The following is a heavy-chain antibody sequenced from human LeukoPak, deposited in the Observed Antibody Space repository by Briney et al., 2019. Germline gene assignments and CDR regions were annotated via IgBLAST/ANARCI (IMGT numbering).Heavy chain of an antibody. CDR1: GGSISSYD. V-gene: IGHV4-4*07. Sequence: PSETLSLTCTVSGGSISSYDWSWIRQAAGKGLEWIGRIYTGGSTNYNPSLQRRVTMSLDTSKNQFSLKLSSVPAADTAVYYCASNRVGGQYHWFDPWGQGTLVSVCS. D-gene: IGHD1-26*01. CDR3: ASNRVGGQYHWFDP. J-gene: IGHJ5*02. CDR2: IYTGGST.